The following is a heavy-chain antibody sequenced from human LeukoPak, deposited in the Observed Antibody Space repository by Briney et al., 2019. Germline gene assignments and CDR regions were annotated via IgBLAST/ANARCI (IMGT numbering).Heavy chain of an antibody. CDR1: GFTFSSYW. V-gene: IGHV3-7*01. Sequence: GGSLRLSCAASGFTFSSYWMSWVRQAPGKGLEWVANIKQDGSEKYYVDSVKGRFTISRDNAKNSLYLQMNSLRAEDTAVYYCAREGVRGVQYYYYYYYMDVWGKGTTVTVSS. CDR3: AREGVRGVQYYYYYYYMDV. CDR2: IKQDGSEK. J-gene: IGHJ6*03. D-gene: IGHD3-10*01.